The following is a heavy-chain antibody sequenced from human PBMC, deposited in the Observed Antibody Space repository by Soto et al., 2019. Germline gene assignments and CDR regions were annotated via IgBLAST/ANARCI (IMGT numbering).Heavy chain of an antibody. J-gene: IGHJ6*02. D-gene: IGHD3-3*01. CDR2: ISHSGIA. Sequence: SETLSLTCAVSGGSISSGAYSWSWIRQPPGKGLEWIGFISHSGIADYNPSLKSRVTISVDTSKNQFSLKLSSVTAADTAVYYCARGHSLNYDFWSGSPSYYYYYGMDVWGQGTTVTVS. CDR3: ARGHSLNYDFWSGSPSYYYYYGMDV. V-gene: IGHV4-30-2*01. CDR1: GGSISSGAYS.